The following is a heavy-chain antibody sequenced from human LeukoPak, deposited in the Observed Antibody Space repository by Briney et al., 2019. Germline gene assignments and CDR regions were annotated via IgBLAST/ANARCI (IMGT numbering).Heavy chain of an antibody. CDR1: GFTFSNAW. V-gene: IGHV3-15*01. CDR2: IKSKTDGGTT. CDR3: TTDRAPMVRGVINFDY. D-gene: IGHD3-10*01. Sequence: GGSLRHSCAASGFTFSNAWMSWVRQAPGKGLEWVGRIKSKTDGGTTDYAAPVKGRFTISRDDSKNTLYLQMNSLKTEDTAVYYCTTDRAPMVRGVINFDYWGQGTLVTVSS. J-gene: IGHJ4*02.